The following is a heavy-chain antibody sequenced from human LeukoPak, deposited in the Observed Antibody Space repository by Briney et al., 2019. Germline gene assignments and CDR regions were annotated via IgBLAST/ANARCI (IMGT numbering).Heavy chain of an antibody. V-gene: IGHV3-23*01. Sequence: GGSLRLSCTASGFAFSSYAMSWVRQAPGVGLEWVSAIDGGGGRTWHADSVRGRFTISRDNSKNTLFMQMNSLRAEDTAVYYCARDLSRSYSVDYWGQGTLVTVSS. J-gene: IGHJ4*02. CDR1: GFAFSSYA. D-gene: IGHD1-26*01. CDR3: ARDLSRSYSVDY. CDR2: IDGGGGRT.